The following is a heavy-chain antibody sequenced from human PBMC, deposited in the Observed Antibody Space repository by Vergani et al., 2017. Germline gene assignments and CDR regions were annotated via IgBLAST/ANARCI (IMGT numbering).Heavy chain of an antibody. CDR3: ARRGPADCSGGSCYYYYGMDV. V-gene: IGHV1-69*01. J-gene: IGHJ6*02. CDR1: GGTFSSYA. D-gene: IGHD2-15*01. Sequence: QVQLVQSGAEVKKPGSSVKVSCKASGGTFSSYAISWVRQAPGQGLEWMGGIIPIFGTANYAQKFQGRVTITADESTSTAYMELSSRRSEDTAVYYCARRGPADCSGGSCYYYYGMDVWGQGTTVTVSS. CDR2: IIPIFGTA.